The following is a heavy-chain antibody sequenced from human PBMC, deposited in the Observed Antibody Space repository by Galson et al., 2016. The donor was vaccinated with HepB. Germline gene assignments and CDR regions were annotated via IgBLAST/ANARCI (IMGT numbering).Heavy chain of an antibody. D-gene: IGHD6-19*01. CDR1: GLTFNIQY. CDR3: VAGAGWLPDY. J-gene: IGHJ4*02. V-gene: IGHV3-7*03. Sequence: SLRLSCAVSGLTFNIQYMSWVRQAPGKGLEWVANIEKDGSEENYVDSVKGRFTISRDNAKNPAYLQMSNVRAEDTAIYYCVAGAGWLPDYWGQGTLVSVSS. CDR2: IEKDGSEE.